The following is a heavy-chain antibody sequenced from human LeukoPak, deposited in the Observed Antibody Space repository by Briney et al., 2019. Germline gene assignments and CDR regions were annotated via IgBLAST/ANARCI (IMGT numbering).Heavy chain of an antibody. CDR2: INPNSGGT. D-gene: IGHD1-1*01. CDR3: ASTTGLDD. Sequence: ASVKVSCKASGYTFTSYAIHWVRQAPGQGLEWMGWINPNSGGTNYAQRFQGRVTMTRDTSSSTAYMELSRLRSDDTAMFYCASTTGLDDWGQGTLVTVSS. CDR1: GYTFTSYA. V-gene: IGHV1-2*02. J-gene: IGHJ4*02.